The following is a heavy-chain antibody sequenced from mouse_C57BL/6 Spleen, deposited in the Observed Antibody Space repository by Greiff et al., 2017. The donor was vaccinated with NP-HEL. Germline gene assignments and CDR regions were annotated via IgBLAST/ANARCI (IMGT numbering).Heavy chain of an antibody. D-gene: IGHD4-1*01. V-gene: IGHV1-15*01. CDR1: GYTFTDYE. CDR3: TRSRLTGAPWFAY. J-gene: IGHJ3*01. CDR2: IDPETGGT. Sequence: VQLQQSGAELVRPGASVTLSCKASGYTFTDYEMHWVKQTPVHGLEWIGAIDPETGGTAYNQKFKGKAILTADKSSSTAYMELRSLTSEDSAVYYCTRSRLTGAPWFAYWGQGTLVTVSA.